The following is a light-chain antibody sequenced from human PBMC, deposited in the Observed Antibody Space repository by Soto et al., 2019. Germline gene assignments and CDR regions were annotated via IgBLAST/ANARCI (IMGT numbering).Light chain of an antibody. CDR3: QSYDSSLSGWV. J-gene: IGLJ3*02. V-gene: IGLV1-40*01. CDR1: SSNIRAGYD. Sequence: QSVLTQPPSVSGVPGQRVAISCTGSSSNIRAGYDVHWYQQLPGTAPKLLIYGNSNRPSGVPDRFSGSKSGTSASLAITGLQAEDEADYYCQSYDSSLSGWVFGGGTKLTVL. CDR2: GNS.